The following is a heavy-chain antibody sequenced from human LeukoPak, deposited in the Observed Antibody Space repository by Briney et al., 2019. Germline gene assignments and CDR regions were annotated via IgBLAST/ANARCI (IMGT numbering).Heavy chain of an antibody. Sequence: GGSLRLSCEVSGFVFTDYRMNWVRQAPGKGLEWVSRINSDGSSITYADSVKGRFTISRDNAKNTLYLQMNSLRVEDTAVYYCAREGRVSGYDFDCWGQGTLVTVSS. CDR3: AREGRVSGYDFDC. CDR1: GFVFTDYR. J-gene: IGHJ4*02. D-gene: IGHD5-12*01. CDR2: INSDGSSI. V-gene: IGHV3-74*03.